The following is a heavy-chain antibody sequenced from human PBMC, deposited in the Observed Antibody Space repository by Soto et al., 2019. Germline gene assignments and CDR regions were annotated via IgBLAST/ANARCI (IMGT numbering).Heavy chain of an antibody. V-gene: IGHV4-31*11. D-gene: IGHD3-22*01. CDR3: ASTYYTGSSGPFDY. Sequence: PSETLSLTCAVYGGSFSGYYWSWIRQHPGKGLEWIGYIYYSGTTYYNPSLESRVTISADTSENQFSLKVNSVTVADTAVYYCASTYYTGSSGPFDYWGQGTLVTVSS. J-gene: IGHJ4*02. CDR1: GGSFSGYY. CDR2: IYYSGTT.